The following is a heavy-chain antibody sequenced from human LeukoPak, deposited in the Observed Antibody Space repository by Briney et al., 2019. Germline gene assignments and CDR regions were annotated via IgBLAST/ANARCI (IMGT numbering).Heavy chain of an antibody. CDR1: GGSISSGGYY. D-gene: IGHD5-12*01. Sequence: SQTLSLTCTVSGGSISSGGYYWSWIRQHPRKGLEWIGYIYYSGSTYYNPSLKSRVTISVDTSKNQFSLKLSSVTAADTAVYYCARAIRGYSGYDDYWGQGTLVTVSS. J-gene: IGHJ4*02. CDR3: ARAIRGYSGYDDY. CDR2: IYYSGST. V-gene: IGHV4-31*03.